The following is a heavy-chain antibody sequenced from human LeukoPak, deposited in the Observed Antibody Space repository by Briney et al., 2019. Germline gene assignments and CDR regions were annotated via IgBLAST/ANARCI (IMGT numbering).Heavy chain of an antibody. D-gene: IGHD3-3*01. J-gene: IGHJ4*02. V-gene: IGHV3-23*01. Sequence: PGGSLRLSCAASGFTFSSYAMSWVRQAPGKGLEWVSGISGSGGSTYYADSVKGRFTVSRDNSKNTLYLQMNSLRAEDTAVYYCAKAPGRGCLLSYFDYWGQGTLVTVSS. CDR3: AKAPGRGCLLSYFDY. CDR2: ISGSGGST. CDR1: GFTFSSYA.